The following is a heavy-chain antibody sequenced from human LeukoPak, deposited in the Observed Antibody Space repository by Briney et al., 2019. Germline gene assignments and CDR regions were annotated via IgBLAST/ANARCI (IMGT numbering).Heavy chain of an antibody. CDR2: ISSASTYI. J-gene: IGHJ4*02. D-gene: IGHD5-18*01. Sequence: PGGSLRLSCAASGFTFSSYSMNWVRQAPGKGLEWVSSISSASTYIYYADSVKGRFIISRDNAKNSLYLQMNSLRAEDTAMYYCARLVWDTTMADGDIDSWGQGTLLIVSS. CDR3: ARLVWDTTMADGDIDS. V-gene: IGHV3-21*01. CDR1: GFTFSSYS.